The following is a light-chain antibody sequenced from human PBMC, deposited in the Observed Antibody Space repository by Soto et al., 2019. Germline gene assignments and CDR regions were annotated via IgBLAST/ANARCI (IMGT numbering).Light chain of an antibody. J-gene: IGKJ4*01. Sequence: EIVLTQSPGTLSLSPGERASLSCRGSQSVSSSYLAWYQQKPGQAPRLLIYGASSRATGIPDRFSGSGSGTDFTLTISRLEPEDFAVYYCHQYVSSPLTFGGGTKVEIK. CDR2: GAS. CDR3: HQYVSSPLT. V-gene: IGKV3-20*01. CDR1: QSVSSSY.